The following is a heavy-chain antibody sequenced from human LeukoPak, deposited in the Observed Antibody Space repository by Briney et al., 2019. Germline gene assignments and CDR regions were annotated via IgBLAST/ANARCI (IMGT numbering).Heavy chain of an antibody. CDR3: ARAEFGELYGFDY. CDR2: IKQDGSEK. Sequence: GGSLRLSCAASGFTFSSYWMSWVRQAPGKGLEWVANIKQDGSEKYYVDSVKGRFTISRDNAKNSLYLQMNSLRAEDTAVYYCARAEFGELYGFDYWGQGTLVTVSS. J-gene: IGHJ4*02. D-gene: IGHD3-10*01. V-gene: IGHV3-7*01. CDR1: GFTFSSYW.